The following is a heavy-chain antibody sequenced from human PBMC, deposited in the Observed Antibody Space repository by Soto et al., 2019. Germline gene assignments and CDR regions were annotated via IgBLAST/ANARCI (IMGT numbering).Heavy chain of an antibody. J-gene: IGHJ2*01. CDR2: IYPSGRA. Sequence: QVQLQESGPRLVTPSETLTITCSVSGGSITNHYWGWIRQPPGKGLDFIGRIYPSGRAHYNPSLQDRVTMSVDTSKNQFSLKVNSVTAADTAIDYCARDYDVNTAVDYWYFDLWCRGTLVTVSS. CDR1: GGSITNHY. CDR3: ARDYDVNTAVDYWYFDL. D-gene: IGHD5-18*01. V-gene: IGHV4-4*07.